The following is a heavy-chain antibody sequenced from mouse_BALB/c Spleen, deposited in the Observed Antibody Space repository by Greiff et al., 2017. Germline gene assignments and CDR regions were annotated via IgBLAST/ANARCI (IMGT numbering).Heavy chain of an antibody. V-gene: IGHV5-17*02. Sequence: EVHLVESGGGLVQPGGSRKLSCAASGFTFSSFGMHWVRQAPEKGLEWVAYISSGSSTIYYADTVKGRFTISRDNPKNTLFLQMTSLRSEDTAMYYCARKGLDYDYDYWYFDVWGAGTTVTVSS. CDR1: GFTFSSFG. D-gene: IGHD2-4*01. CDR3: ARKGLDYDYDYWYFDV. J-gene: IGHJ1*01. CDR2: ISSGSSTI.